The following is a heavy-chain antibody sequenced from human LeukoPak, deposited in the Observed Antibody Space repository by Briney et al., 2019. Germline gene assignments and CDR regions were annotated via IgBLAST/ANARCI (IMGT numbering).Heavy chain of an antibody. CDR1: GFTFSNYW. CDR3: AKDRYYDSSGYLGYFDY. V-gene: IGHV3-74*01. CDR2: IRSDGSVT. J-gene: IGHJ4*02. Sequence: GGSLRLSCAASGFTFSNYWMHWVRQAPGKGLVWVSRIRSDGSVTTYADSVRGRFTISRDNAKNTLYLQMNSLRVEDTAVYYCAKDRYYDSSGYLGYFDYWGQGTLVTVSS. D-gene: IGHD3-22*01.